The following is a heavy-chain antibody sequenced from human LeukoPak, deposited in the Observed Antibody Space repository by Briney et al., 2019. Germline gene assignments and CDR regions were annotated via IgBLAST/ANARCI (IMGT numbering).Heavy chain of an antibody. J-gene: IGHJ4*02. Sequence: PSETLSLTCTVSGGSISSGGYYWSWIRQHPGKGLDWTGYIYYSGSTYYNPSLKSRVTISVDTSKNQFSLKLSSVTAADTAVYYCARVARYDFWSGYYGSGPDYWGQGTLVTVSS. CDR2: IYYSGST. D-gene: IGHD3-3*01. V-gene: IGHV4-31*03. CDR3: ARVARYDFWSGYYGSGPDY. CDR1: GGSISSGGYY.